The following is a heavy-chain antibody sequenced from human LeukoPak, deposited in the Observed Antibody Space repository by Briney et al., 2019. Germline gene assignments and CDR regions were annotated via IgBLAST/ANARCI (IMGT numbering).Heavy chain of an antibody. CDR3: TRVFVGDEYSSSGY. D-gene: IGHD6-13*01. V-gene: IGHV3-74*01. J-gene: IGHJ4*02. CDR1: GFTFSRYY. Sequence: GGSLRLSCAASGFTFSRYYMHWVRQAPGKGLVWVSRINSDGRSTTYTDSVRGRFTVSRDNAKNTLYLQMNSLKVKVTAMYYCTRVFVGDEYSSSGYWGQGTLVTVSS. CDR2: INSDGRST.